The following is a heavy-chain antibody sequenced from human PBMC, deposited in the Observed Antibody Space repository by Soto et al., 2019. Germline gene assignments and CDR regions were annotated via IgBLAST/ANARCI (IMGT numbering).Heavy chain of an antibody. Sequence: EVQLVESGGGLVQPGRSLSLSCTASGFTFGDYAMTWCRRAPGKGLEWVGLITSKRYGGTTDFAACVKGRFMISREDSRSIAYLQLSSLQTEDTAFYYCTRMHPTKYCSRGTCSAFDVWGQGTLVTVSS. CDR2: ITSKRYGGTT. D-gene: IGHD2-15*01. J-gene: IGHJ3*01. CDR3: TRMHPTKYCSRGTCSAFDV. V-gene: IGHV3-49*03. CDR1: GFTFGDYA.